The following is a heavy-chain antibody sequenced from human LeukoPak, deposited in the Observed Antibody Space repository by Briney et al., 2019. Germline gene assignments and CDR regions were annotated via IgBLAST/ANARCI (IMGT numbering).Heavy chain of an antibody. V-gene: IGHV4-59*01. D-gene: IGHD6-13*01. CDR1: GGSISSYY. CDR2: IYYSGSI. Sequence: SETLSLTCAVSGGSISSYYWSWIRQPPGKGLEWIGYIYYSGSINYNPSLKSRVTISVDTSKNQFSLKLSSVTAADTAVYYCAGGGDSSSWYVYWGQGTLVTVSS. CDR3: AGGGDSSSWYVY. J-gene: IGHJ4*02.